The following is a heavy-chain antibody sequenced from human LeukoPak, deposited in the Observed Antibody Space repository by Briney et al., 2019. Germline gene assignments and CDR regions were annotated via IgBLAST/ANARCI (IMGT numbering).Heavy chain of an antibody. CDR3: AKDIRVRSSSYFDY. D-gene: IGHD6-13*01. J-gene: IGHJ4*02. Sequence: GGSLRLSCVASGFAFSSYWMSWVRQAPGKGLGWVANIKQDGGEKYYVDSVKGRFTISRDNAKNSLYLQMNSLRAEDTALYYCAKDIRVRSSSYFDYWGQGTMVTVSS. V-gene: IGHV3-7*03. CDR2: IKQDGGEK. CDR1: GFAFSSYW.